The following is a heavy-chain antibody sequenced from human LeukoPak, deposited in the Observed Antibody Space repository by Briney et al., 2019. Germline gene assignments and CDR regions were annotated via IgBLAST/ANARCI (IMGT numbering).Heavy chain of an antibody. Sequence: VASVKVSCKASGYTFTGYYMHWVRQAPGQGLEWMGWINPNSGGTNYAQKFQGWVTMTRVTSISTAYMELSRLRSDDTAVYYCARGDLRWLRLGGGDYWGQGTLVTVSS. V-gene: IGHV1-2*04. CDR1: GYTFTGYY. D-gene: IGHD5-12*01. J-gene: IGHJ4*02. CDR2: INPNSGGT. CDR3: ARGDLRWLRLGGGDY.